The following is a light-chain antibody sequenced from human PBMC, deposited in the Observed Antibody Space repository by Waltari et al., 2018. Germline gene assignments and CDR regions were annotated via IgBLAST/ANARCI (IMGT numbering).Light chain of an antibody. CDR3: MQSLQTPLT. CDR1: QSLLFRNGFNY. Sequence: DIVMTQSPRSLPVTPGESAPLPCRSSQSLLFRNGFNYVDWYLQKPGQSPQLLIYLGSYRASGVPDRFSGSGSGTDFTLKISRVEAEDFGVYYCMQSLQTPLTFGGGTKVEIE. CDR2: LGS. J-gene: IGKJ4*01. V-gene: IGKV2-28*01.